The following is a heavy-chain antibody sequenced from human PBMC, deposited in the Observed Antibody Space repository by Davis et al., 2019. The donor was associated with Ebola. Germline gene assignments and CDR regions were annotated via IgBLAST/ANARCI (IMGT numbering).Heavy chain of an antibody. V-gene: IGHV1-2*04. CDR3: ARARGLRFLEWLFHDAFDI. D-gene: IGHD3-3*01. Sequence: GGSLRLSCAASGYTFTGYYMHWVRQAPGQGLEWMGWINPNSGGTNYAQKFQGWVTMTRDTSISTAYMELSRLRSDDTAVYYCARARGLRFLEWLFHDAFDIWGQGNPGHRLL. CDR2: INPNSGGT. J-gene: IGHJ3*02. CDR1: GYTFTGYY.